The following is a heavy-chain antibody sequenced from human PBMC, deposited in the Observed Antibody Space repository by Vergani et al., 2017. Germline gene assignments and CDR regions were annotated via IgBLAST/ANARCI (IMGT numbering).Heavy chain of an antibody. D-gene: IGHD2-2*01. J-gene: IGHJ4*02. Sequence: EVQVVETGGGLVQPGGSLRLSCAASGFTVSSNYMSWVRQAPGKGLEWVSSISSSSSYIYYADSVKGRFTISRDNAKNSLYLQMNSLRAEDTAVYYCARAVSGTSPSYYFDYWGQGTLVTVSS. CDR2: ISSSSSYI. CDR1: GFTVSSNY. CDR3: ARAVSGTSPSYYFDY. V-gene: IGHV3-21*01.